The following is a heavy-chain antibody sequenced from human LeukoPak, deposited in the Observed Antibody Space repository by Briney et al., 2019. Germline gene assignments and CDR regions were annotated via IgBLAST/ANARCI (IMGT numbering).Heavy chain of an antibody. CDR1: GFTFSSYS. CDR3: AKVGDGITIFGVAGFDY. V-gene: IGHV3-21*01. D-gene: IGHD3-3*01. Sequence: GGSLRLSCAASGFTFSSYSMNWVRQAPGKGLEWVSSISSSSSYIYYADSVKGRFTISRDNSKNTLYLQMNSLRAEGTAVYYCAKVGDGITIFGVAGFDYWGQGTLVTASS. CDR2: ISSSSSYI. J-gene: IGHJ4*02.